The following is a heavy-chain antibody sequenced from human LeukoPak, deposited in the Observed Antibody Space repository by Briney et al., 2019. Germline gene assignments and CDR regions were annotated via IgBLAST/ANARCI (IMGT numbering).Heavy chain of an antibody. V-gene: IGHV3-30*18. CDR1: GFTFSSYG. CDR2: ISYDGSNK. CDR3: AKDQRIAAAGESDY. D-gene: IGHD6-13*01. J-gene: IGHJ4*02. Sequence: PGGSLRLSCAASGFTFSSYGMHWVRQAPGKGLEWVAVISYDGSNKYYADSVKGRFTISRDNSKNTLYLQVNSLRAEDTAVYYCAKDQRIAAAGESDYWGQGTLVTVSS.